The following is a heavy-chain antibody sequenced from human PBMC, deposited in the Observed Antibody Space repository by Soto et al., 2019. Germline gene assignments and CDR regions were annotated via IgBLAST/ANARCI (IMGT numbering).Heavy chain of an antibody. Sequence: GGSLRLSCAASGFTFSDYYMSWIRQAPGKGLEWVSCINSDGSSTFYADSVKGRFTISRDNAKNTLYLQMNSLRAEDTAVYYCASSLLTPFDYWGQGALVTVSS. CDR2: INSDGSST. J-gene: IGHJ4*02. CDR1: GFTFSDYY. V-gene: IGHV3-74*01. CDR3: ASSLLTPFDY. D-gene: IGHD7-27*01.